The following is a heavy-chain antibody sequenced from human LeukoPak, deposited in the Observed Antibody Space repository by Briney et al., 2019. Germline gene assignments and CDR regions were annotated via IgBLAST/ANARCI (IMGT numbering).Heavy chain of an antibody. Sequence: GGSLRLSCAASGFTFSSYAMSWVRQAPGKGLEWVSAISGSGGSAYYADSVKGRFTISRDNSKNTLYLQMNSLRAEDTAVYYCAKDTPCSSTSCYFYWGQGTLVTVSS. V-gene: IGHV3-23*01. CDR3: AKDTPCSSTSCYFY. D-gene: IGHD2-2*01. J-gene: IGHJ4*02. CDR2: ISGSGGSA. CDR1: GFTFSSYA.